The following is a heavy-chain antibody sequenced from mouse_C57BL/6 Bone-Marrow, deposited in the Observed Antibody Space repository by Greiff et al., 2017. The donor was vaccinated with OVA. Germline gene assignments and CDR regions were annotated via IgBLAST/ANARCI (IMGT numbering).Heavy chain of an antibody. J-gene: IGHJ3*01. CDR2: IDPETGGT. CDR3: TRSRCNYAWFAY. Sequence: VQLQQSGAELVRPGASVTLSCKASGYTFTDYEMHWVKQTPVHGLEWIGAIDPETGGTAYNQKFKGKAILTADKSSSTAYMELRSLTSEDSAVYYCTRSRCNYAWFAYWGQGTLVTVSA. V-gene: IGHV1-15*01. D-gene: IGHD2-1*01. CDR1: GYTFTDYE.